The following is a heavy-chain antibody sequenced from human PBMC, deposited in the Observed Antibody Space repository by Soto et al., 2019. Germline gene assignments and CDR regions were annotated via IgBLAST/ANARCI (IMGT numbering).Heavy chain of an antibody. V-gene: IGHV3-13*01. CDR1: GFTFNNYD. D-gene: IGHD2-8*02. CDR3: LRGVLGPGDYYYGMDV. Sequence: GGSLRLSCTASGFTFNNYDMQWVRKATGKGLEWLSGIGAAGDTYYPGAVNGRFTISRDNARNSLYIQMNSLSAADTAVYYCLRGVLGPGDYYYGMDVWGQGT. CDR2: IGAAGDT. J-gene: IGHJ6*02.